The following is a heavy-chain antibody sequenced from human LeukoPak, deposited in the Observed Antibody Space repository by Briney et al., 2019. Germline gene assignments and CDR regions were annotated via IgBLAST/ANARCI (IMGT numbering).Heavy chain of an antibody. CDR3: ARTRYYYNSRSYGAPYYFDY. D-gene: IGHD3-10*01. J-gene: IGHJ4*02. Sequence: RPSETLSLTCAVSGGSISSNSYYWGWIGQPPGKGLEWIGSIYYSGSTYYNPSLKSRVTISVDTSKNQFSLKLSSVTAADTAVYYCARTRYYYNSRSYGAPYYFDYWGQGTLVTVSS. V-gene: IGHV4-39*01. CDR1: GGSISSNSYY. CDR2: IYYSGST.